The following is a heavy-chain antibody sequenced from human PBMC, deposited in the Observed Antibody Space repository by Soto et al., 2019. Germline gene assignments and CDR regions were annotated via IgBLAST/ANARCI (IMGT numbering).Heavy chain of an antibody. J-gene: IGHJ4*02. CDR1: GFTFTRYS. V-gene: IGHV3-21*01. CDR2: ISSTTNYI. CDR3: ARESEDLTSNFDY. Sequence: GGSLRLSCAASGFTFTRYSMNWVRQAPGKGLEWVSSISSTTNYIYYANSMKGRFTVSRDNAKNSVYLEMNSLSAEDTALYYCARESEDLTSNFDYWGQGTLVTVSS.